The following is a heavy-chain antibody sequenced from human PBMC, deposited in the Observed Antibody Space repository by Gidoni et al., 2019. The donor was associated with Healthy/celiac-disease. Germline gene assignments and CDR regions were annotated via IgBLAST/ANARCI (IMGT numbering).Heavy chain of an antibody. Sequence: QVQLVQSGAEVKKPGSSVKVSCKASGGTFSSYTISWVRQAPGQGLEWMGRIIPNLGIANSAQKFQGRVTITADKSTSTAYMELSSLRSEDTAVYYCARASEIGGSWYRGGLFDYWGQGTLVTVSS. J-gene: IGHJ4*02. D-gene: IGHD6-13*01. V-gene: IGHV1-69*02. CDR2: IIPNLGIA. CDR3: ARASEIGGSWYRGGLFDY. CDR1: GGTFSSYT.